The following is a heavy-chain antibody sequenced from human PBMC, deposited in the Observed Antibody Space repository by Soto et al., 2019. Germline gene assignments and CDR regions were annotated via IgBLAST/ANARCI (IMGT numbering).Heavy chain of an antibody. Sequence: EVQLLDSGGGLVQPGGSLRLSCAASGFTFSSYAMNWVRQAPGKGLEWVSVISGSGDSTYYADSVKGRFTISRDNSKNTLYLQMNSLRGEDTAVYSCARRGPGTYFDYWGQGTLVTVSS. D-gene: IGHD6-13*01. J-gene: IGHJ4*02. CDR1: GFTFSSYA. V-gene: IGHV3-23*01. CDR2: ISGSGDST. CDR3: ARRGPGTYFDY.